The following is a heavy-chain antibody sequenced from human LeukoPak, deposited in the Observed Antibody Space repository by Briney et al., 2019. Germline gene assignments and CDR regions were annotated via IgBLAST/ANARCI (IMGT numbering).Heavy chain of an antibody. J-gene: IGHJ4*02. V-gene: IGHV3-21*01. CDR2: ISSSSSYI. CDR3: ARDGQTGTTVY. Sequence: GGSLRLSCAASGFTSSSYSMNWVRQAPGKGLEWVSSISSSSSYIYYADSVKGRFTISRDNAKNSLHLQMNSLRAEDTAVYYCARDGQTGTTVYWGQGTLVTVSS. CDR1: GFTSSSYS. D-gene: IGHD1-7*01.